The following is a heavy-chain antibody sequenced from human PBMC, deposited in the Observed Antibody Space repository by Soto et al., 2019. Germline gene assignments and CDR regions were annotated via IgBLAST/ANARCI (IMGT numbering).Heavy chain of an antibody. CDR1: GGSFSGYY. CDR3: ARSRTEDTYYFDY. J-gene: IGHJ4*02. Sequence: QVQLQQWGAGLLKPSETLSLTCAVYGGSFSGYYWCWIRQPPGRGLEWIGEINHSGSTNYNPSLKSRVTISVDTSKNQFSLKLSSVTAADTAVYYCARSRTEDTYYFDYWGQGTLVTVSS. D-gene: IGHD5-18*01. V-gene: IGHV4-34*01. CDR2: INHSGST.